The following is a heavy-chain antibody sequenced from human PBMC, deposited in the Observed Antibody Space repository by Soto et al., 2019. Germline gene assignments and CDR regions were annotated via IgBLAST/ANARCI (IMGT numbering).Heavy chain of an antibody. CDR3: ARGGVLRFLEWHNKAANWFDP. J-gene: IGHJ5*02. V-gene: IGHV1-46*01. CDR1: GYTFTSYY. Sequence: QVQLVQSGAEVKKPGASVKVSCKASGYTFTSYYMHWVRQAPGQGLEWMGIINPSGGSTSYAQKFQGRVTMTRDTSTSTVYMELSSLRSEDTAVYYCARGGVLRFLEWHNKAANWFDPWGQGTLVTVSS. CDR2: INPSGGST. D-gene: IGHD3-3*01.